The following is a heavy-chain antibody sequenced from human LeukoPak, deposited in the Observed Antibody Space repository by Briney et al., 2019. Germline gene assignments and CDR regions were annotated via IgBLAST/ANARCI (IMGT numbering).Heavy chain of an antibody. J-gene: IGHJ4*02. V-gene: IGHV4-61*02. CDR2: IYTSGST. D-gene: IGHD6-13*01. Sequence: SETLSLTGTVSGGSISSASYYWSWIRQPAGKGLEWIGRIYTSGSTNYNPSLKSRVTISVDTSKNQFSLKLSSVTAADTAVYYCAMRERLAAAFDYWGQGTLVTVSS. CDR1: GGSISSASYY. CDR3: AMRERLAAAFDY.